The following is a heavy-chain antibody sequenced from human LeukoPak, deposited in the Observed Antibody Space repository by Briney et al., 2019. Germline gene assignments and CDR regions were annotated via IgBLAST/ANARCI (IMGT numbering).Heavy chain of an antibody. Sequence: GGSLRLSCAASGFTFSDYYMSWIRQAPGKGLELVSYISSSSSYTNYADSVKGRFTISRDNAKNSLYLQMNSLRAEDTAVYYCARDPGVLRYFDWPAGLDYWGQGTLVTVSS. CDR1: GFTFSDYY. V-gene: IGHV3-11*05. J-gene: IGHJ4*02. D-gene: IGHD3-9*01. CDR3: ARDPGVLRYFDWPAGLDY. CDR2: ISSSSSYT.